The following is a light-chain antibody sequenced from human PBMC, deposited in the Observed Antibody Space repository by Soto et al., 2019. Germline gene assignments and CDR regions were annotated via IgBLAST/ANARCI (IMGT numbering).Light chain of an antibody. J-gene: IGLJ1*01. CDR2: GNM. V-gene: IGLV1-40*01. CDR3: QSYDSSLSAYV. Sequence: QSVLTQPPSVSGAPGQRVTIPCTGNSSNLGTGYDVNWYQQLPQTAPKLLIYGNMNRPSGVPDRFSGSRSGLAITGLQAEDEADYYCQSYDSSLSAYVFGAGTKLTVL. CDR1: SSNLGTGYD.